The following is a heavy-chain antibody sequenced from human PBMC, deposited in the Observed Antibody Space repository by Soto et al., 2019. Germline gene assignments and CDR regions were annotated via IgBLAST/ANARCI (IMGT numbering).Heavy chain of an antibody. Sequence: PGGSLRLSCAASGFTFSSYDMHWVRQATGKGLEWVSAIGTAGDTYYPGSVKGRFTISRENAKNSLYLQMNSLRAGDTAVYYCARGSDVVVSAARVSKLLGGFDPWGQGTLVTVSS. CDR2: IGTAGDT. CDR3: ARGSDVVVSAARVSKLLGGFDP. CDR1: GFTFSSYD. D-gene: IGHD2-2*01. V-gene: IGHV3-13*01. J-gene: IGHJ5*02.